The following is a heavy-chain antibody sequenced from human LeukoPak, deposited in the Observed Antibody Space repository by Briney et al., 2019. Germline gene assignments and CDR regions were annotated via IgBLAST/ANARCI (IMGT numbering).Heavy chain of an antibody. CDR3: AREDDTTMVIDY. D-gene: IGHD5-18*01. CDR1: GFTFSSNA. V-gene: IGHV3-30-3*01. Sequence: GGSLRLSCAASGFTFSSNAMHWVRQAPGKGLEWVAVISYDGSNKYYADSVKGRFTISRDSSKNTLYLQMNSLRAEDTAVYYCAREDDTTMVIDYWGQGILVTVSS. CDR2: ISYDGSNK. J-gene: IGHJ4*02.